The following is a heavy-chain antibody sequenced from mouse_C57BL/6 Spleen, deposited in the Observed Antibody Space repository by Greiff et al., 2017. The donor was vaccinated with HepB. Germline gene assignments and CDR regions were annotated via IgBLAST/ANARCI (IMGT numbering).Heavy chain of an antibody. Sequence: EVMLVESGEGLVKPGGSLKLSCAASGFTFSSYAMSWVRQTPEKRLEWVAYISSGGDYIYYADTVKGRFTISRDNARNTLYLQMSSLKSEDTAMYYCTRDRGGYYWFAYWGQGTLVTVSA. CDR1: GFTFSSYA. CDR3: TRDRGGYYWFAY. J-gene: IGHJ3*01. CDR2: ISSGGDYI. V-gene: IGHV5-9-1*02. D-gene: IGHD2-3*01.